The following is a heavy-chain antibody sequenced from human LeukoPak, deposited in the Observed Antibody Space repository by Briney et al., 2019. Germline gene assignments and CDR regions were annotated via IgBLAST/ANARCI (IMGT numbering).Heavy chain of an antibody. D-gene: IGHD3-10*01. CDR1: SGSISGYY. J-gene: IGHJ6*03. CDR3: ARVCAVRGHYYYYYMDV. Sequence: SETLSLTCTVSSGSISGYYWSWIRQPPGKGLEWIGEINHSGSTNYNPSLKSRVTISVDTSKNQFSLKLSSVTAADTAVHYCARVCAVRGHYYYYYMDVWGKGTTVTISS. CDR2: INHSGST. V-gene: IGHV4-34*01.